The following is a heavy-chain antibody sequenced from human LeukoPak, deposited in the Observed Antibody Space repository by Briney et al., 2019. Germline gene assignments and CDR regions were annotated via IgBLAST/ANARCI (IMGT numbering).Heavy chain of an antibody. CDR3: ARDRYDILTGYRY. V-gene: IGHV1-69*13. D-gene: IGHD3-9*01. CDR2: IIPIFGTT. Sequence: ASVKVSCKASGGTFSSYAISWVRQAPGQGLEWMGGIIPIFGTTNYAQKFQGRVTITADESTSTAYMELSSLRSEDTAVYYCARDRYDILTGYRYWGQGTLVTVSS. J-gene: IGHJ4*02. CDR1: GGTFSSYA.